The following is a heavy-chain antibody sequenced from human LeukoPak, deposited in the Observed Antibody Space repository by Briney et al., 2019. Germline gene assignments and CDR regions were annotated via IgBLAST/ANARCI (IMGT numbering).Heavy chain of an antibody. Sequence: PGGSLRLSCAASGFTFSNYWVHWVRQAPGTGLVWVSRINSDGSSTSYADSVKGRFTVSRDNAKNTLYLQMNSLTAADTAVYYCARRDNIAWYMFDYWGQGTLVTVSS. CDR2: INSDGSST. CDR1: GFTFSNYW. V-gene: IGHV3-74*01. D-gene: IGHD6-19*01. CDR3: ARRDNIAWYMFDY. J-gene: IGHJ4*02.